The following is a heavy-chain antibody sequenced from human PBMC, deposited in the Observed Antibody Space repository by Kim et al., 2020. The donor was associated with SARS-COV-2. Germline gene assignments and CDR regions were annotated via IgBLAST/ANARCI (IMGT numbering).Heavy chain of an antibody. D-gene: IGHD3-10*01. CDR1: GYTFTSYA. J-gene: IGHJ4*02. V-gene: IGHV1-3*01. CDR2: INAGNGNT. CDR3: ARGRWFGEDFDY. Sequence: ASVKVSCKASGYTFTSYAMHWVRQAPGQRLEWMGWINAGNGNTKYSQKFQGRVTITRDTSASTAYMELSSLRSEDTAVYYCARGRWFGEDFDYWGQGTLVTVSS.